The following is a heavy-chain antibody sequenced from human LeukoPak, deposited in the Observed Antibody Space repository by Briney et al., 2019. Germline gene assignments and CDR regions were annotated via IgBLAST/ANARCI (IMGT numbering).Heavy chain of an antibody. CDR1: GGSFSGYY. J-gene: IGHJ3*02. V-gene: IGHV4-59*01. CDR2: IYYSGST. D-gene: IGHD5-12*01. Sequence: SETLSLTCAVYGGSFSGYYWSWIRQPPGKGLEWIGYIYYSGSTNYNPSLKSRVTISVDTSKNQFSLKLSSVTAADTAVYYCARDKGGYAYGLDAFDIWGQGKMV. CDR3: ARDKGGYAYGLDAFDI.